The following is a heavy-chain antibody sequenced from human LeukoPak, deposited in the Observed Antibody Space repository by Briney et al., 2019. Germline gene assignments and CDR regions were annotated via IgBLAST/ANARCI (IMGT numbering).Heavy chain of an antibody. CDR3: ARDGELGSPADAFDI. V-gene: IGHV3-7*01. D-gene: IGHD1-26*01. CDR2: IKQDGSET. J-gene: IGHJ3*02. CDR1: GFTFRSYW. Sequence: GGSLRLSCAASGFTFRSYWMTWVRQYPGKGLEWVANIKQDGSETYYADSMKGRFTISRDNAKRSLYLQMNSLRAEDTAVYYCARDGELGSPADAFDIWGQGTMVTVSS.